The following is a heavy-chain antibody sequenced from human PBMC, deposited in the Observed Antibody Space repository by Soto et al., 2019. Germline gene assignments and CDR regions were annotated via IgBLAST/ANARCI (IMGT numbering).Heavy chain of an antibody. CDR1: GGTFSSYA. V-gene: IGHV1-69*13. Sequence: SVKVSCKASGGTFSSYAISWVRQAPGQGLEWMGGIIPIFGTANYAQKFQGRVTITADESTSTAYMELSSLRSEDTAVYYCAAGPHCSGGSCYSFVSYYYYMDVWGKGTTVTVSS. J-gene: IGHJ6*03. D-gene: IGHD2-15*01. CDR3: AAGPHCSGGSCYSFVSYYYYMDV. CDR2: IIPIFGTA.